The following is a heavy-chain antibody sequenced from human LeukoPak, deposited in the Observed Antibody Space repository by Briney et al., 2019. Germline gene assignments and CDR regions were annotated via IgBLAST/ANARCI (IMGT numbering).Heavy chain of an antibody. J-gene: IGHJ3*02. Sequence: SQTLSLTCAISGDSVSSNSAAWNWIRQSPSRGLEWLGRTYYRSKWYNVSVASRITINPDTSKNQFSLQLNSVAPEDTAVYYCARESDDYDAFDIWGQGTVVTVSS. CDR3: ARESDDYDAFDI. D-gene: IGHD4-11*01. V-gene: IGHV6-1*01. CDR2: TYYRSKWYN. CDR1: GDSVSSNSAA.